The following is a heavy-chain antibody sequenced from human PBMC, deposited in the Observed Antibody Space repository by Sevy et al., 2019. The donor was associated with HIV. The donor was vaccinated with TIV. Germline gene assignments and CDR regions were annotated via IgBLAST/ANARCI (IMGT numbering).Heavy chain of an antibody. V-gene: IGHV3-48*03. J-gene: IGHJ4*02. CDR1: GFTFSSYE. D-gene: IGHD1-26*01. CDR3: VTRGGLVGATDFDY. Sequence: GGSLRLSCAASGFTFSSYEMNWVRQAPGKGLQWVSYISSSGTTIYYVDSVKGRFTISRDNAKNSLYLQMNSLRAEDTAVYYCVTRGGLVGATDFDYWGQGTRVTVSS. CDR2: ISSSGTTI.